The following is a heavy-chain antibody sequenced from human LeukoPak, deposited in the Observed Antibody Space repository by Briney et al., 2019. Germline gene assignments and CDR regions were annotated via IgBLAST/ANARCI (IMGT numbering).Heavy chain of an antibody. CDR1: GFTFSDYD. J-gene: IGHJ4*02. CDR2: ISSSSIYV. CDR3: ARERTGNFDY. V-gene: IGHV3-21*01. D-gene: IGHD3-10*01. Sequence: GGSLRLSCAASGFTFSDYDMNWVRQAPGKGLEWVSSISSSSIYVSYADSVKGRYTISRDNAKNSLYLQMNSLRAEDTAVYYCARERTGNFDYWGQGTLVTVSS.